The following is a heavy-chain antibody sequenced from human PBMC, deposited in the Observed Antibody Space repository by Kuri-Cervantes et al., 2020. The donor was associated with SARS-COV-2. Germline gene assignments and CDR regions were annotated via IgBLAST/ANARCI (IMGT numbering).Heavy chain of an antibody. D-gene: IGHD3-10*01. CDR2: INPNSGGT. CDR1: GYTFTGYY. V-gene: IGHV1-2*02. CDR3: ARARTNPGSGSYYNLGIGRWFDP. Sequence: ASVKVSCKASGYTFTGYYMHWVRQAPGQGLEWMGWINPNSGGTNYAQKFQGRVTMTRDTSISTAYMELSRLRSDDTAVYYCARARTNPGSGSYYNLGIGRWFDPWGQGTLVTVSS. J-gene: IGHJ5*02.